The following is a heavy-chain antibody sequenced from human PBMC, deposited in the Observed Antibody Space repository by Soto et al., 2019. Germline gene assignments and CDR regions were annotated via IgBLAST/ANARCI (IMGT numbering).Heavy chain of an antibody. Sequence: SVNVSCKASGGTFSSYPISWVRQAPGQGLEWMGGIIPIFGTANYAQKFQGRVTITADESTSTAYMELSSLRSEDTAVYYCARQNYYGSGSYYIDYYYYGMDVWGQGTTVTVSS. CDR1: GGTFSSYP. J-gene: IGHJ6*02. V-gene: IGHV1-69*13. CDR3: ARQNYYGSGSYYIDYYYYGMDV. D-gene: IGHD3-10*01. CDR2: IIPIFGTA.